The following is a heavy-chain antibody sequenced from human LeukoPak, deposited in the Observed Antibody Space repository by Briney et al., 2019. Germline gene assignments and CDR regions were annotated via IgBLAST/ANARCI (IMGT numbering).Heavy chain of an antibody. V-gene: IGHV4-61*09. CDR2: IYTSGST. D-gene: IGHD2-2*01. J-gene: IGHJ5*02. CDR3: ARDRGGYCSSTSCYAGYWFDL. CDR1: GDSISSGNYY. Sequence: PSQTLSLTCTVSGDSISSGNYYWTWIRQPAGKGLEWIGHIYTSGSTNYNPSLKSRVTISVDTSKNQFSLKLSSVTAADTAVYYCARDRGGYCSSTSCYAGYWFDLRGQGTLVTVSS.